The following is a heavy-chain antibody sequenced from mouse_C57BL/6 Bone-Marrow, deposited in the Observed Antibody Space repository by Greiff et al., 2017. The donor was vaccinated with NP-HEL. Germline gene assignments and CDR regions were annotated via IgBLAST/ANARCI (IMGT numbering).Heavy chain of an antibody. CDR3: AFYYYGRGY. J-gene: IGHJ2*01. Sequence: QVQLQQPGAELVKPGASVKLSCKASGYTFTSYWMQWVKQRPGQGLEWIGEIDPSDSYTNYNQKFKGKATLTVDTSSSTAYMQLSSLTSEDSAVYYCAFYYYGRGYWGQGTTLTVSS. D-gene: IGHD1-1*01. CDR2: IDPSDSYT. V-gene: IGHV1-50*01. CDR1: GYTFTSYW.